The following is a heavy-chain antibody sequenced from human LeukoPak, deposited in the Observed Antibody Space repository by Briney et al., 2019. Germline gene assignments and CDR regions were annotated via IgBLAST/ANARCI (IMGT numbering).Heavy chain of an antibody. V-gene: IGHV3-21*04. Sequence: PGGSLRLSCAASGFTFSSYSMDWVRQAPGKGLEWVSSISSSSSYIYYADSVKGRFTISRDNAKNSLYLQMNSLRAEDTAVYYCAKDLLDYGDDSNWFDPWGQGTLVTVSS. D-gene: IGHD4-17*01. J-gene: IGHJ5*02. CDR3: AKDLLDYGDDSNWFDP. CDR2: ISSSSSYI. CDR1: GFTFSSYS.